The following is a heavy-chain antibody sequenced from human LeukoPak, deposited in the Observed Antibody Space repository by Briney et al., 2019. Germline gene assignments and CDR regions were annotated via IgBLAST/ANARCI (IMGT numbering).Heavy chain of an antibody. Sequence: ASVKVSCKASGYTFTGYYMHWVRQAPGQGLEWMGWINPNSGGTNYAQKFQGRVTMTRDTSISTAYMELSRLRSDDTAVYYCARDQYCGGDCYSYHHYYYYYMDVWGKGTTVTVSS. CDR2: INPNSGGT. J-gene: IGHJ6*03. CDR3: ARDQYCGGDCYSYHHYYYYYMDV. CDR1: GYTFTGYY. V-gene: IGHV1-2*02. D-gene: IGHD2-21*02.